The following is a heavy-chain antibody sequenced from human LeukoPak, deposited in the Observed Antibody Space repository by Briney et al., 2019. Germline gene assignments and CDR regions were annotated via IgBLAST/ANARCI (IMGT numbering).Heavy chain of an antibody. J-gene: IGHJ4*02. V-gene: IGHV3-33*01. CDR1: GFTFSTYG. Sequence: GGSLRLSCAASGFTFSTYGMHWVRQAPGKGLEWVAIIWYDGSNSDYVDSVKGRFTISRDNSKNTLYLQMNSLRAEDTAVYYCARASGSYDYWGQGTLVTVST. CDR3: ARASGSYDY. D-gene: IGHD1-26*01. CDR2: IWYDGSNS.